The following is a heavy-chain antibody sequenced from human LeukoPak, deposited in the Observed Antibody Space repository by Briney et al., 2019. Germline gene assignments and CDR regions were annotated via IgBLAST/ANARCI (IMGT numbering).Heavy chain of an antibody. J-gene: IGHJ4*02. Sequence: SETLSLTCGVSGGSISGTNWWSWVRQPPGQGLEWIGEISLAGQTNFNPSLNGRVTMSLDKSSNKLYLHLTSVTAADTPTYFFSRESGLFCPFGYWGQGTLVIVSS. CDR1: GGSISGTNW. CDR3: SRESGLFCPFGY. V-gene: IGHV4/OR15-8*02. D-gene: IGHD1-26*01. CDR2: ISLAGQT.